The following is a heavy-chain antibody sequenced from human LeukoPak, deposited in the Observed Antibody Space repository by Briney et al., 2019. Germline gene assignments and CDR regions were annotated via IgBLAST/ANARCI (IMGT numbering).Heavy chain of an antibody. J-gene: IGHJ4*02. CDR3: ARGGAAGTSFDY. V-gene: IGHV1-69*05. Sequence: SVKVSCKASGGTFSSYAISWVRQAPGQGLEWMGGIIPIFGTANYAQKFQGRVTITTDESTSTAYMELSSLRSEDTAVYYCARGGAAGTSFDYWGQGTLVTVSS. CDR2: IIPIFGTA. CDR1: GGTFSSYA. D-gene: IGHD6-13*01.